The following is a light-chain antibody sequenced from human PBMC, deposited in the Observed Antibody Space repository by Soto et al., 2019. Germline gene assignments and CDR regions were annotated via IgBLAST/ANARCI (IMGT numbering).Light chain of an antibody. Sequence: QSVLTQPPSVSGAPGQRVTVSCTGSSSNIGAGYDVHWYQQLPGKAPTLLIYSNINRPSGVPDRFSGSNSGTSASLAISGLQAEDEAEYYCQSYDTSLNIYVFGSGTKVTVL. CDR3: QSYDTSLNIYV. CDR1: SSNIGAGYD. CDR2: SNI. V-gene: IGLV1-40*01. J-gene: IGLJ1*01.